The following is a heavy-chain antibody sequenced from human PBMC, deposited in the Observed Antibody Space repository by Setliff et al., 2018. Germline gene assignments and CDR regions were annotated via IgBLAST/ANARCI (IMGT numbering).Heavy chain of an antibody. CDR2: IYTSWST. J-gene: IGHJ6*03. Sequence: PSETLSLTCTVSGDSISSRPFYWGWFRQPAGKELEWIGQIYTSWSTIYNPSLKSRVTILLDTSKNQFSLTRTSVTAADTAVYYCARMTGFQYIDVWGKGTTVTVSS. D-gene: IGHD3-3*01. CDR3: ARMTGFQYIDV. V-gene: IGHV4-61*09. CDR1: GDSISSRPFY.